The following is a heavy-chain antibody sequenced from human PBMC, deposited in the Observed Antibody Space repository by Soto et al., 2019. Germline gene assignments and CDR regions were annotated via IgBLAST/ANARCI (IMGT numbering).Heavy chain of an antibody. D-gene: IGHD1-26*01. CDR1: GYTFTVYY. V-gene: IGHV1-2*02. Sequence: QVQLVQSGAEVKKPGASVNVSCKASGYTFTVYYMHWVRQAPGQGLEWMGWINSKSGGTMYPQKFPGRATMTWDTSIRPAYMALTRLISDATAVYYCARVLAKGGGSAGFDYWGQGTLVTVSS. J-gene: IGHJ4*02. CDR2: INSKSGGT. CDR3: ARVLAKGGGSAGFDY.